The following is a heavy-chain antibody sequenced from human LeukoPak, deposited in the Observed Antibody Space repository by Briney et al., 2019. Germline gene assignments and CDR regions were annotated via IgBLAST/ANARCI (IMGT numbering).Heavy chain of an antibody. J-gene: IGHJ5*02. Sequence: GASVKVSCKASGYTFTSYGISWVRQAPGQGLEWMGWISAYNGNTNYAQKLQGRVTMTTDTSTSTAYMELRSLRSDDTAVYYCARVSLMVRGNNWFDPWGQGTLVTVSS. CDR1: GYTFTSYG. CDR3: ARVSLMVRGNNWFDP. V-gene: IGHV1-18*01. CDR2: ISAYNGNT. D-gene: IGHD3-10*01.